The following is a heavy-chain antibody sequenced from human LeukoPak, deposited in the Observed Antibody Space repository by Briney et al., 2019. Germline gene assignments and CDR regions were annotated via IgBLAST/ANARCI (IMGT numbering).Heavy chain of an antibody. CDR2: IGWNSGSI. Sequence: PGGSLRLSCAASGFTFNDYAMHWVRQAPGKGLEWVSGIGWNSGSIGYADSVKGRFTISRDNSKNTLYLQMNSLRVEDTAVYYCANDDYYDSSGQLDAFDIWGQGTMVTVSS. CDR1: GFTFNDYA. J-gene: IGHJ3*02. V-gene: IGHV3-9*01. CDR3: ANDDYYDSSGQLDAFDI. D-gene: IGHD3-22*01.